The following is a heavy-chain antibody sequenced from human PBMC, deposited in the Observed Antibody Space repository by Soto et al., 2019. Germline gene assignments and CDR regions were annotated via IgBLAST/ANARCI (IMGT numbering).Heavy chain of an antibody. J-gene: IGHJ3*02. CDR2: ISYDGSNK. D-gene: IGHD7-27*01. CDR1: GFTFSFYG. CDR3: AKDLGHGGRGAFDI. V-gene: IGHV3-30*18. Sequence: HPGGSLRLSCAASGFTFSFYGMHWVRQAPGKGLEWVAVISYDGSNKYYADSVKGRFTISRDNSKNTLYLQMNSLRAEDTAVYYCAKDLGHGGRGAFDIWGQGTMVTVSS.